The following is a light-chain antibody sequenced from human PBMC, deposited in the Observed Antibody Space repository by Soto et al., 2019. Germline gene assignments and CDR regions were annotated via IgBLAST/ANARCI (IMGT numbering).Light chain of an antibody. V-gene: IGKV1-39*01. CDR2: AAS. CDR1: QSISSY. Sequence: DIQTTQSPSSLSASVGDRVTITCRASQSISSYLNWYQQKPGKAPKLLIYAASSLQSGVPSRFSGSGSGTDFTLTISSLQPEDFATYYCQQSYSTPWTFGGGTKVDIK. J-gene: IGKJ4*01. CDR3: QQSYSTPWT.